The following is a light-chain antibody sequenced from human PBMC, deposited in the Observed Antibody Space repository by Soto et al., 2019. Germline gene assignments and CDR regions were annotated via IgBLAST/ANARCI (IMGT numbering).Light chain of an antibody. CDR1: QSISSSY. J-gene: IGKJ2*01. CDR3: HQYGSSSYT. V-gene: IGKV3-20*01. CDR2: AAS. Sequence: EIVLTQSPGTLSLSPGERATLSCRASQSISSSYLAWYQQKPGQAPRLLIYAASIRATGIPDRFSGSGSGTAITLTISRLEPEDFAVYYCHQYGSSSYTFGQGTQLEIK.